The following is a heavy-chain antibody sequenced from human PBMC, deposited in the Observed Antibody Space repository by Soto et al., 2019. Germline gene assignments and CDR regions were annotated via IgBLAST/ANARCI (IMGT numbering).Heavy chain of an antibody. D-gene: IGHD4-4*01. Sequence: SETLSLTCTVSGGSISSGDYYWSWIRQPPGKGLEWIGYIYYSGSTYYNPSLKSRVTISVDTSKNQFSLKLSSVTAADTAVYYCARVIPSTVGRGYFDYWGQGTPVTVSS. CDR1: GGSISSGDYY. CDR3: ARVIPSTVGRGYFDY. CDR2: IYYSGST. J-gene: IGHJ4*02. V-gene: IGHV4-30-4*01.